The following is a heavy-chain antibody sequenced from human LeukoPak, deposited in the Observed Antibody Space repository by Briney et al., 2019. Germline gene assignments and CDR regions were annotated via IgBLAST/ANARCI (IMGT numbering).Heavy chain of an antibody. CDR2: INPNSGGT. D-gene: IGHD2-15*01. J-gene: IGHJ4*02. CDR1: GYTFTGYY. CDR3: ASSPLLGYCSGGSCLNLDY. Sequence: ASVKVSCKASGYTFTGYYMHWVRRAPGQGLEWMGWINPNSGGTNYAQKFQGRVTMTRDTSISTAYMELSRLRSDDTAVYYCASSPLLGYCSGGSCLNLDYWGQGTLVTVSS. V-gene: IGHV1-2*02.